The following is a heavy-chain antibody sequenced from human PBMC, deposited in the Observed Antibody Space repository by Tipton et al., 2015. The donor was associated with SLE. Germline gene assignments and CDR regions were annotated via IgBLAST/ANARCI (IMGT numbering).Heavy chain of an antibody. CDR1: GYSISSGFY. V-gene: IGHV4-38-2*02. CDR2: IYHSGST. Sequence: TLSLTCTVSGYSISSGFYWGWIRQPPGKGLEWIGNIYHSGSTNYNPSLKSRVTISVDTSKNQFSLKLSSVTAADTAVYYCARGVEGDYAFDYWGQGTLVTVSS. CDR3: ARGVEGDYAFDY. J-gene: IGHJ4*02. D-gene: IGHD4-17*01.